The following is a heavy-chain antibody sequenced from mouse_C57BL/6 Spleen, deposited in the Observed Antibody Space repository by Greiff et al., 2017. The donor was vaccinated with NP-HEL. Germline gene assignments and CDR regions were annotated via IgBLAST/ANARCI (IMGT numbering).Heavy chain of an antibody. Sequence: QVQLKESGAELVRPGASVKLSCKASGYTFTDYYINWVKQRPGQGLEWIARIYPGSGNTYYNEKFKGKATLTAEKSSSTAYMQLSSLTSEDSAVYFCARKDYGSSWYFDYWGQGTTLTVSS. V-gene: IGHV1-76*01. CDR3: ARKDYGSSWYFDY. J-gene: IGHJ2*01. D-gene: IGHD1-1*01. CDR1: GYTFTDYY. CDR2: IYPGSGNT.